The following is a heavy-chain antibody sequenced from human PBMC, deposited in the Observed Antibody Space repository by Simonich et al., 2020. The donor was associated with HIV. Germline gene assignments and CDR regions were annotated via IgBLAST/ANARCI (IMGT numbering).Heavy chain of an antibody. J-gene: IGHJ4*02. D-gene: IGHD3-10*01. V-gene: IGHV4-34*01. CDR3: ATSSGGNEY. CDR2: INPIRSA. CDR1: GGSFSGYH. Sequence: QVHLQQWGAGLLKPSETLSLTCAVYGGSFSGYHRSWIRQPPGKGLEWIGEINPIRSANYNPALTSRVTISLHTSKKQFSLKVNSVTAADTAVYYCATSSGGNEYWGQGTLVTVSS.